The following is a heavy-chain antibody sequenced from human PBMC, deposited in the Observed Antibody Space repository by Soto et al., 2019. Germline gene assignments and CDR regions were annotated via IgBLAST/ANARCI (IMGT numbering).Heavy chain of an antibody. V-gene: IGHV1-18*04. Sequence: QVQLVQSGAEVKEPGASVKVSCKASGYTFTSYGISWVRQAPGQGPEWMGWISAWNDGPTDAQKFRGRVTMTRDTSTSTAYMELSSLRSDDTAVYYCARLSSSYAVDYWGQGTLVTVSS. CDR1: GYTFTSYG. D-gene: IGHD2-2*01. CDR3: ARLSSSYAVDY. CDR2: ISAWNDGP. J-gene: IGHJ4*02.